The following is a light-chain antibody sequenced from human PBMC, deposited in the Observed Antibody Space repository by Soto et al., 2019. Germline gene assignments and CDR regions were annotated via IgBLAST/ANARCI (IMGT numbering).Light chain of an antibody. Sequence: QLVLTQSPSASASLGASVKLTCTLSSGHSSYAIAWHQQQPEKGPRYLMKLNSDGSHSKGDGIPDRFSGSSSGGERYLTTSSLQSEDEADYYCQTWGTDIVVFGGGTKLTVL. V-gene: IGLV4-69*01. CDR1: SGHSSYA. CDR3: QTWGTDIVV. J-gene: IGLJ2*01. CDR2: LNSDGSH.